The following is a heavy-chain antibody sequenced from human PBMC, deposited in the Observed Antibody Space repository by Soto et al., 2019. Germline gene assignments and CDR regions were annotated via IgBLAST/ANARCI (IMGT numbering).Heavy chain of an antibody. J-gene: IGHJ4*02. V-gene: IGHV1-69*08. Sequence: QVQLVQSGAEVKKPGSSVKVSCKASGGTFSSYTISWVRQAPGQGLEWMGRIIPILGIANYAQKFQGRVTITADKSTNTAYMELSSLRSEDTAVYYWARDLGYCSGGSCYFDYWGQGTLVPVSS. D-gene: IGHD2-15*01. CDR3: ARDLGYCSGGSCYFDY. CDR2: IIPILGIA. CDR1: GGTFSSYT.